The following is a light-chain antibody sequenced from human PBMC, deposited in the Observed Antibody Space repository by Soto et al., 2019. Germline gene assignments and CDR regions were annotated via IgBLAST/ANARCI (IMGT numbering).Light chain of an antibody. CDR3: QQARRFPIT. CDR2: AAS. Sequence: DIQMTQSPSSVSASVGDRVTIRFRASQDISNWLAWYQQKPGEAPKFLIYAASNLRSGVPSKFSVSGSGTDFTLTISSLQPEDFAVYYCQQARRFPITFGQGTRLE. J-gene: IGKJ5*01. V-gene: IGKV1-12*01. CDR1: QDISNW.